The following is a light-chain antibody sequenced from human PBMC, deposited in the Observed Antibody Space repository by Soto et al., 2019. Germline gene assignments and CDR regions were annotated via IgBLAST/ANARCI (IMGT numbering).Light chain of an antibody. CDR2: DAF. Sequence: EIVLTQSPPTLSLSPGERATLSCRASQSVDSSLAWSQQKPGQAPRLLIFDAFNRATGIPARFSGSGSGTDFTRTISSLEPEDFAVYYWQQHSNGLTFGGGTKVEI. V-gene: IGKV3-11*01. J-gene: IGKJ4*01. CDR3: QQHSNGLT. CDR1: QSVDSS.